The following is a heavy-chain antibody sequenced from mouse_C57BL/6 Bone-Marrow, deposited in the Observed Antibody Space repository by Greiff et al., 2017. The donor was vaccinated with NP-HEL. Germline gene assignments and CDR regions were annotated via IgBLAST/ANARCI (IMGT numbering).Heavy chain of an antibody. CDR1: GYTFTSYW. CDR2: IDPSDSYT. J-gene: IGHJ3*01. V-gene: IGHV1-69*01. Sequence: QVQLQQPGAELVMPGASVKLSCKASGYTFTSYWMHWVKQRPGQGLEWIGEIDPSDSYTNYNQKFKGKSTLTVDKSSSTAYMQLSSLTSEDSAVYYCARGPPLQAYWGQGTLVTVSA. CDR3: ARGPPLQAY.